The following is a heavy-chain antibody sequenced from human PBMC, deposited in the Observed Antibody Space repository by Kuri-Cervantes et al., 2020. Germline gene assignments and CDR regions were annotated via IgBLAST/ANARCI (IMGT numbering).Heavy chain of an antibody. J-gene: IGHJ6*02. Sequence: ASVKVSCKASGYTFTSYGISWVRQAPGQGLEWMGWISAYNGNTNYAQKLQGRVTMTTDTSTSTAYMELRSLRSDDTAVYYCAREGQGLVRGYYYYYGMDVWGQGTTVTVSS. CDR1: GYTFTSYG. D-gene: IGHD6-19*01. CDR3: AREGQGLVRGYYYYYGMDV. CDR2: ISAYNGNT. V-gene: IGHV1-18*01.